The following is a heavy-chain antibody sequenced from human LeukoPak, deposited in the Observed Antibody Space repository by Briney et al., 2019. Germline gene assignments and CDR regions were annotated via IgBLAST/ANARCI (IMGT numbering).Heavy chain of an antibody. CDR3: ARTTLYYGSGSYHDAFDI. V-gene: IGHV1-2*02. Sequence: ASVKVSCKASGYTFTAYYMHRVRQAPGQGLEWMGWINPNSGGTNYTQKFQGSVTMTRDTSIRTAYMELSRLRSDDTAVYYCARTTLYYGSGSYHDAFDIWGQGTMVTVTS. CDR1: GYTFTAYY. D-gene: IGHD3-10*01. CDR2: INPNSGGT. J-gene: IGHJ3*02.